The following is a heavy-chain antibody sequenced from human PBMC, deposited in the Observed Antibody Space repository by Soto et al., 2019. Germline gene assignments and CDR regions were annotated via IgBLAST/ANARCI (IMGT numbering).Heavy chain of an antibody. D-gene: IGHD3-9*01. CDR3: AKDPLYILTGYYGMDV. J-gene: IGHJ6*02. V-gene: IGHV3-23*01. CDR1: GFTFSSYA. CDR2: ISGSGGST. Sequence: PGGSLRLSCAASGFTFSSYAMSWVRQAPGKGLEWVSAISGSGGSTYYADSVKGRFTISRDNSKNTLYLQMNSLRAEDTAVYYCAKDPLYILTGYYGMDVWGQGTTVTVSS.